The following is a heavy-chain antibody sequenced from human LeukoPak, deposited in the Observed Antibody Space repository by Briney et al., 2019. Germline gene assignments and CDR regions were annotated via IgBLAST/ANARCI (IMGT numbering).Heavy chain of an antibody. J-gene: IGHJ6*03. V-gene: IGHV3-7*01. Sequence: GGSLRLSCTASGFTFSVYSMNWVRQAPGKGLEWVANIKQDGSETSHVDSVTGRFTISRDNAKNSLYLQMNSLRAEDTAVYYCAKVRDRSDGYTFYFYYYMDVWGKGTTVTVSS. CDR2: IKQDGSET. CDR3: AKVRDRSDGYTFYFYYYMDV. CDR1: GFTFSVYS. D-gene: IGHD5-24*01.